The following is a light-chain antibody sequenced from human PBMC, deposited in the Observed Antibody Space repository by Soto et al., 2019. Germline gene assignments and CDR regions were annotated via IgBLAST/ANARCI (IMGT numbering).Light chain of an antibody. Sequence: DIQITQSPSTLSDSVVDRVTITSLASQSISSWLAWYQQKPGKAPKLLIYKASSLESGVPSRFSGSGSGTEFTLTISSLQPDDFATYYCQQYNSYPWTCGQGTKGDIK. CDR2: KAS. J-gene: IGKJ1*01. V-gene: IGKV1-5*03. CDR3: QQYNSYPWT. CDR1: QSISSW.